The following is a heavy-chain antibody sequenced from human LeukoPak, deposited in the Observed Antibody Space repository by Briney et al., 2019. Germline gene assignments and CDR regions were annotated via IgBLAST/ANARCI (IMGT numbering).Heavy chain of an antibody. CDR3: ARDAEQLSID. V-gene: IGHV3-21*01. CDR2: ISSSSSYI. D-gene: IGHD5-18*01. CDR1: GFTSSSYS. Sequence: GGSLRLSCAASGFTSSSYSMNWFRQPQGKGLEWVSSISSSSSYIYYADSVKGRFTISRDNAKNSLYLQMNSLRAEDTAVYYCARDAEQLSIDWGQGTLVTVSS. J-gene: IGHJ4*02.